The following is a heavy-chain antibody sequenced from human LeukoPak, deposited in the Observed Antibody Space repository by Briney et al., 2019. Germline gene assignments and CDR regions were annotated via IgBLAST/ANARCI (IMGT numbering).Heavy chain of an antibody. Sequence: GGSLRLSCAASGFTFSSYAMSWVRQAPGKGLEWVSAISGSGGSTYYADSVKGRFTISRDNSKNTLYLQMNSLRAEDTAVYYCAKDLEQLRYFDWLLPPGEPLYFDYWGQGTLVTVSS. CDR2: ISGSGGST. CDR1: GFTFSSYA. CDR3: AKDLEQLRYFDWLLPPGEPLYFDY. V-gene: IGHV3-23*01. D-gene: IGHD3-9*01. J-gene: IGHJ4*02.